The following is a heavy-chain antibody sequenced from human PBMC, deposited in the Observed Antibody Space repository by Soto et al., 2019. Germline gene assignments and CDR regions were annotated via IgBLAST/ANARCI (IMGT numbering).Heavy chain of an antibody. J-gene: IGHJ6*02. D-gene: IGHD4-4*01. Sequence: GGSLRLSCAASGFTFSSYGMHWVRQAPGKGLEWVAVIWYDGSNKYYADSVKGRFTISRDNSKNTLYLQMNSLRAEDTAVYYCARDHDHSNYFIHGMDVWGQGTTVTVSS. V-gene: IGHV3-33*01. CDR3: ARDHDHSNYFIHGMDV. CDR2: IWYDGSNK. CDR1: GFTFSSYG.